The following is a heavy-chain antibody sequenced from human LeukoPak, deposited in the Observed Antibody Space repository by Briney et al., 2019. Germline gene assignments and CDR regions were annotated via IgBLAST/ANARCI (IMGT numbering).Heavy chain of an antibody. CDR2: IKGDGSET. J-gene: IGHJ4*01. Sequence: PGGSLRLSGGASGFIFSNNWMSWVRQAPGKGLEWVANIKGDGSETYYVDSVKGRFTISRDNTRNSLYLQMNSLRADDTATYYCTRDDFSGSYCDWGHGTLVTVSS. V-gene: IGHV3-7*01. D-gene: IGHD1-26*01. CDR1: GFIFSNNW. CDR3: TRDDFSGSYCD.